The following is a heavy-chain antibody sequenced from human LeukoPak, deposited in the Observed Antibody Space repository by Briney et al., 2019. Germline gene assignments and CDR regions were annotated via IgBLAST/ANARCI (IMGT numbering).Heavy chain of an antibody. D-gene: IGHD4-23*01. CDR1: GFTFSSYW. V-gene: IGHV3-23*01. J-gene: IGHJ4*02. CDR2: ISGSGGST. Sequence: GGSLRLSCAASGFTFSSYWMHWVRQAPGKGLEWVSAISGSGGSTYYADSVKGRFTISRDNSKNTLYLQMNSLRAEDTAVYYCAKALPNTVVNGWGYWGQGTLVTVSS. CDR3: AKALPNTVVNGWGY.